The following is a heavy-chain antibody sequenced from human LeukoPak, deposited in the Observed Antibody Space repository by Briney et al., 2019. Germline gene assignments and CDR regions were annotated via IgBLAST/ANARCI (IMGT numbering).Heavy chain of an antibody. CDR1: GFTFSSYW. CDR3: AKGSRYFDWVGAFDI. V-gene: IGHV3-7*01. D-gene: IGHD3-9*01. Sequence: GALRLSCAASGFTFSSYWMSWVRQAPGKGLEWVANIKQDGSEKYYVDSVKGRFTISRDNAKNSLYLQMNSLRTEDTAVYYCAKGSRYFDWVGAFDIWGQGTMVTVSS. CDR2: IKQDGSEK. J-gene: IGHJ3*02.